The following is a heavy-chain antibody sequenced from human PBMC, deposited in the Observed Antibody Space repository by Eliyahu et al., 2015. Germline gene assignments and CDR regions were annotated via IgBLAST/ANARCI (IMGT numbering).Heavy chain of an antibody. D-gene: IGHD6-13*01. CDR3: ARGTAAGPYYLDY. V-gene: IGHV3-49*04. Sequence: EVQLVESGGGLVQPGQSLRLSCSASGFTFEDYAVSWVRQAPGKGLEWVGFIGSKIYGGTTEYAASVKGRFSISRDDSESIAYLQMNSLKSEDTAVYFCARGTAAGPYYLDYWGRGTLVTVSS. CDR1: GFTFEDYA. CDR2: IGSKIYGGTT. J-gene: IGHJ4*02.